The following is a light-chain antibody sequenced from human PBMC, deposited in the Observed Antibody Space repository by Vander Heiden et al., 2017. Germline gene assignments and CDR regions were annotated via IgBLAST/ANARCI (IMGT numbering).Light chain of an antibody. V-gene: IGKV1-39*01. CDR3: QQTYIAPPFT. Sequence: DIQMTQSPSSLSASVGDRVTITCRASQSISSYLNWYQQKPGKAPKLLIYAASKLQSGVPSRFSGSGSGADFTLTISSLRPEDFATYYCQQTYIAPPFTFGPGTKVDIK. CDR2: AAS. CDR1: QSISSY. J-gene: IGKJ3*01.